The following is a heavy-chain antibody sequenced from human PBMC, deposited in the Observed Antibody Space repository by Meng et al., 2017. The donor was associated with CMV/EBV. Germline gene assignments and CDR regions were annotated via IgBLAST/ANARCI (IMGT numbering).Heavy chain of an antibody. D-gene: IGHD2-2*01. Sequence: SQTLSLTCAVYGGSFSGYYWSWIRQPPGKGLEWIGEINHSGSTNYNPSLKSRVTISVDTSKNQFSLKLSSVTAADTAVYYCARGGYCSSTSCYDEYFQHWGQGTLVTVS. V-gene: IGHV4-34*01. J-gene: IGHJ1*01. CDR3: ARGGYCSSTSCYDEYFQH. CDR1: GGSFSGYY. CDR2: INHSGST.